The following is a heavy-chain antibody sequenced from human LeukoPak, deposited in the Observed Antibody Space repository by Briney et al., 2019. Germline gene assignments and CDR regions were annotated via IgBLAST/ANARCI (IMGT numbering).Heavy chain of an antibody. CDR1: GGSVSSGTYY. CDR2: IYTSEST. CDR3: ARDDWTYCSSTTCPDAYI. D-gene: IGHD2-2*01. Sequence: MASQTLSLTCTVSGGSVSSGTYYWSWTRQPAGKGLEWIGHIYTSESTNYNPSLKSRVTISVDTSKNQFSLELTSVTAADTAVYYCARDDWTYCSSTTCPDAYIWGQGTMVTVSS. V-gene: IGHV4-61*09. J-gene: IGHJ3*02.